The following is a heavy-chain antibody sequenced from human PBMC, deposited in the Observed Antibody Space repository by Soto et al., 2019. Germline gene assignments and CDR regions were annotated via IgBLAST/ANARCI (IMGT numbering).Heavy chain of an antibody. CDR3: ARDAPVALGVTNSMDV. D-gene: IGHD3-3*02. CDR2: IYYSGNT. J-gene: IGHJ6*02. V-gene: IGHV4-31*03. Sequence: SETLSLTCTVSGGSISRGYYWSWFRQYPGKGLEWIGYIYYSGNTYYNPSLKSRVSISLDTSKSQFSLKLDSVTAADTAVYYCARDAPVALGVTNSMDVWGQGTTVTVSS. CDR1: GGSISRGYY.